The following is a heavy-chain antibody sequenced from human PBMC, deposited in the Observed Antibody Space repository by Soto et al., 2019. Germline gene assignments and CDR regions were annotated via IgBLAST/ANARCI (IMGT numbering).Heavy chain of an antibody. V-gene: IGHV3-66*01. CDR2: ISNRGDT. Sequence: EVQLVESGGGLVQPGGSLRLSCTASGFIVSDTYVNWVRQAPGKGLEWVSVISNRGDTHYADSVRGRFSLSRDISDNTLHLQMNNLRVEETAVYYCAREPGYCRGGSCSITGDAYDIWGQGTMVTVSS. CDR3: AREPGYCRGGSCSITGDAYDI. D-gene: IGHD2-15*01. J-gene: IGHJ3*02. CDR1: GFIVSDTY.